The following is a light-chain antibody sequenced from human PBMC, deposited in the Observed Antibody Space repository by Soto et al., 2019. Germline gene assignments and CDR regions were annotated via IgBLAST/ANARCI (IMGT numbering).Light chain of an antibody. V-gene: IGLV2-14*01. CDR2: DVS. CDR1: SSDVGGYNY. J-gene: IGLJ2*01. CDR3: SSYTSNRTLV. Sequence: QSALTQPASVSGSPGQSITISCTGTSSDVGGYNYVSWYQQHPGKAPKLMIHDVSNRPSGVSNRFSGSKSGNTASLTISGLQAEDEADYYCSSYTSNRTLVFGGGTKLTVL.